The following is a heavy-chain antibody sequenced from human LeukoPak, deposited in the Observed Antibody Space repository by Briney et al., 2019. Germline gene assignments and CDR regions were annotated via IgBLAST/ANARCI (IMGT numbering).Heavy chain of an antibody. J-gene: IGHJ4*02. D-gene: IGHD2-21*01. Sequence: GESLKISCQGSGYSFTSYWIGWVRQMPGKGLEWMGIIYPGDSDTRYSPSFQGQVTIPADKSISTAYLQWSSLKASDTAKYYCARLAYCGGDCYLYFDYWGQGTLVTVSS. V-gene: IGHV5-51*01. CDR2: IYPGDSDT. CDR3: ARLAYCGGDCYLYFDY. CDR1: GYSFTSYW.